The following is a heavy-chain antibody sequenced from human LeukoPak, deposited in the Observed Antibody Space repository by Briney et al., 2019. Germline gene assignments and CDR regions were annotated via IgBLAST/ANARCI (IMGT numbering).Heavy chain of an antibody. Sequence: SETLSLTCTVSGGSISSSSYYWGWIRQPPGKGLEWIGYIYHSGTTYYNPSLKSRVTISVDTSKNQFSLKLSSVTAADTAVYYCARVAGHCSSTSCPPDYYYYYMDVWGKGTTVTVSS. CDR2: IYHSGTT. D-gene: IGHD2-2*01. J-gene: IGHJ6*03. V-gene: IGHV4-39*07. CDR1: GGSISSSSYY. CDR3: ARVAGHCSSTSCPPDYYYYYMDV.